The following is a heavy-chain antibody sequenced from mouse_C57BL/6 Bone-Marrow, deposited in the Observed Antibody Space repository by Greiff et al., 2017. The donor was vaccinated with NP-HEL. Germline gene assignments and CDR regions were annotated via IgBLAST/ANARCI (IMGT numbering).Heavy chain of an antibody. Sequence: EVNVVESGAELVRPGASVKLSCTASGFNIKDDYMHWVKQRPEQGLEWIGWIDPENGDTEYASKFQGKATITADTSSNTAYLQLSSLTSEDTAVYYCTLPSYSNYAWFAYWGQGTLVTVSA. CDR3: TLPSYSNYAWFAY. CDR2: IDPENGDT. CDR1: GFNIKDDY. D-gene: IGHD2-5*01. V-gene: IGHV14-4*01. J-gene: IGHJ3*01.